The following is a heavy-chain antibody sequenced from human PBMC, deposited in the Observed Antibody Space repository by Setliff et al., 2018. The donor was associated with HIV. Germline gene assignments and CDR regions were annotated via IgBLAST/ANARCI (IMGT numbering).Heavy chain of an antibody. CDR3: ARRVQGSNWYSQYYYYYIDA. V-gene: IGHV1-18*01. Sequence: GASVKVSCKASGYTFTSYGISWVRQAPGQGLEWMGWISAYNGNTNYAQKPQGRVTMTTDTSTSTAYMELRSLRSDDTAVYYCARRVQGSNWYSQYYYYYIDAWGKGTTVTVSS. CDR1: GYTFTSYG. J-gene: IGHJ6*03. CDR2: ISAYNGNT. D-gene: IGHD6-13*01.